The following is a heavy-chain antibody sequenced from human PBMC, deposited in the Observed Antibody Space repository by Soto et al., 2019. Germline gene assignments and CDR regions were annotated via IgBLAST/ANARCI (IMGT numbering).Heavy chain of an antibody. D-gene: IGHD1-1*01. V-gene: IGHV1-8*01. CDR2: MNPNSGNT. CDR3: ARRLDDSNHRDY. Sequence: QVQLVQSGAEVKKPGASVKVSCKASGYTFTSYDINWVRQATGQGLEWMGWMNPNSGNTGYAQKFQGRVTMTRNTSISTCYMERSSLRSDDTAVYYGARRLDDSNHRDYWGQSTLVTVSS. J-gene: IGHJ4*02. CDR1: GYTFTSYD.